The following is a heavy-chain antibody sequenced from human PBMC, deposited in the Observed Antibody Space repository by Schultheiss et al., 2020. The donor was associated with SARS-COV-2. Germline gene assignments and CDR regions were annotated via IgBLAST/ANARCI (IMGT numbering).Heavy chain of an antibody. V-gene: IGHV3-NL1*01. D-gene: IGHD1-1*01. CDR1: GFTFSSYA. CDR2: ISSGGRGT. Sequence: GGSLRLSCAASGFTFSSYAMSWVRQAPGKGLEWVSGISSGGRGTYYADSVKGRFTISRDNSKNTLYLQMNSLRAEDTAVYYCAKGVRVEMDVWGQGTTVTVSS. J-gene: IGHJ6*02. CDR3: AKGVRVEMDV.